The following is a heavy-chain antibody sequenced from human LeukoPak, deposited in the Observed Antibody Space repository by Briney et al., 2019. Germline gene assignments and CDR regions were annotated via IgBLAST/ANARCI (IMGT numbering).Heavy chain of an antibody. CDR1: GGSISSYY. Sequence: SETLSLTRTVSGGSISSYYWSWIRQPPGKGLEWIGYIYYSGSTNYNPSLKSRVTISVDTSKNHFSLNLISVTAADTAVYYCARGTGGRWYFDLWGRGTLVTVSS. D-gene: IGHD7-27*01. J-gene: IGHJ2*01. V-gene: IGHV4-59*08. CDR2: IYYSGST. CDR3: ARGTGGRWYFDL.